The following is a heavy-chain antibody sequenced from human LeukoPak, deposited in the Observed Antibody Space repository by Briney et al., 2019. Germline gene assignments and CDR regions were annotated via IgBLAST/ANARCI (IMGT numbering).Heavy chain of an antibody. V-gene: IGHV4-4*07. CDR3: ARDHIVVVPAAIHGGWFDP. CDR1: GGSISSYY. Sequence: SETLSLTRTVSGGSISSYYWSWIRQPAGKGLEWIGRIYTSGSTNYNPSLKSRVTMSVDTSKNQFSLKLSSVTAADTAVYYCARDHIVVVPAAIHGGWFDPWGQGTLVTVSS. D-gene: IGHD2-2*01. CDR2: IYTSGST. J-gene: IGHJ5*02.